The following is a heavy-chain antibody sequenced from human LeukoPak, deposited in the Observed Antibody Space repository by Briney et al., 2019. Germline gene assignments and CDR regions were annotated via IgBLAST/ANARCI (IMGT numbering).Heavy chain of an antibody. J-gene: IGHJ5*02. CDR1: GYTFTGYY. V-gene: IGHV1-2*02. D-gene: IGHD3-10*01. CDR3: ARVGGSGSYRSNWFDH. CDR2: INPNSGGT. Sequence: ASVTVSCKASGYTFTGYYVHWVRQAPGQGLEGMGWINPNSGGTNYAQKTQGRVTMTRDTSISTAYMVLSRLRSDDTAVYYCARVGGSGSYRSNWFDHWGQGTLVTVSS.